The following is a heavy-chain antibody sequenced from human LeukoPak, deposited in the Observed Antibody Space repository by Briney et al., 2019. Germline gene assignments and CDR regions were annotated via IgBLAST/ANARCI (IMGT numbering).Heavy chain of an antibody. CDR2: IYYTGST. V-gene: IGHV4-59*01. Sequence: SETLSLTCTVSGGSISRYYCSWIRQPPGKGLEWIGNIYYTGSTNYNPSLKSRVTISVDTSKNQFSLKLSSVTAADTALYYCVRGKLGFDPWGQGTLVTVSS. J-gene: IGHJ5*02. CDR3: VRGKLGFDP. CDR1: GGSISRYY.